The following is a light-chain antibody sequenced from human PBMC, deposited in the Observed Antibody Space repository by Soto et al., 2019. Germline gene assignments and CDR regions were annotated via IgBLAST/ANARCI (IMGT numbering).Light chain of an antibody. CDR2: DAS. CDR3: QQRSNLPRS. V-gene: IGKV3-11*01. Sequence: IVWKHSPATLSLSTKERATLSCRASQSVSSYLAWYQQKHGQAPRLLIYDASNRATGIPARFSGSGSGTDFTLTISSLEPEDFAVYYCQQRSNLPRSFGQGTRLEI. CDR1: QSVSSY. J-gene: IGKJ5*01.